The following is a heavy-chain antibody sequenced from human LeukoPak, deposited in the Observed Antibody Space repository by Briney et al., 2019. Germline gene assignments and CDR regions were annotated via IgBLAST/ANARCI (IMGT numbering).Heavy chain of an antibody. CDR1: GFTFSSDA. CDR2: NRGSGGST. CDR3: ATPSSGWHLDY. Sequence: PGRSLRLSRAPSGFTFSSDATSWGPHAPGEGLGRGSANRGSGGSTYYADSVKGRFTISRDNSKNTLHLQMNSLRPQDTPVYSCATPSSGWHLDYWGQGTLVTVSS. D-gene: IGHD6-19*01. J-gene: IGHJ4*02. V-gene: IGHV3-23*01.